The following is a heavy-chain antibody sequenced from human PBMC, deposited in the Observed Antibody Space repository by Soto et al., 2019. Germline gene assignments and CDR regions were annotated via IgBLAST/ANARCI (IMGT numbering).Heavy chain of an antibody. CDR3: AKGLGDYSYSYYYAMDV. V-gene: IGHV3-23*01. CDR2: ISGSGGST. CDR1: GFTFSTFA. J-gene: IGHJ6*02. Sequence: GGSLRLSCAASGFTFSTFAMNWVRQAPGKGLEWVSGISGSGGSTYYAESVKGRFTISRDNSENTLYLQMNSLRAEDTAAYYCAKGLGDYSYSYYYAMDVWGQGTTVTVSS. D-gene: IGHD4-17*01.